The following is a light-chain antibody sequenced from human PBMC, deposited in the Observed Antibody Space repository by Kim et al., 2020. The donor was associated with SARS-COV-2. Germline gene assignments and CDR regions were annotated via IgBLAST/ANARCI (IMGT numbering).Light chain of an antibody. Sequence: GQKGTISCSGSSSNIGNNYVSWYQQLPGTAPKLLIYDNNKRPSGIPDRFSGSKSGTSATLGITGLQTGDEADYYCGTWDSSLSDVVFGGGTQLTV. CDR2: DNN. CDR1: SSNIGNNY. CDR3: GTWDSSLSDVV. V-gene: IGLV1-51*01. J-gene: IGLJ2*01.